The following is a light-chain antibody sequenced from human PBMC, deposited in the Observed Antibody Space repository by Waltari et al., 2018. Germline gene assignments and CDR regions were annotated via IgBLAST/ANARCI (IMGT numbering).Light chain of an antibody. Sequence: QSALTQPASVSGSPRQSITISCTGTSSDIGGYDSVAWYQQNPGTAPKLVIHGVNERRSGGSSRLSGSKSGNTASLTISGLQAEDEAVFYCSSYTSRATRVFGGGTKVTVL. J-gene: IGLJ3*02. CDR2: GVN. V-gene: IGLV2-14*03. CDR1: SSDIGGYDS. CDR3: SSYTSRATRV.